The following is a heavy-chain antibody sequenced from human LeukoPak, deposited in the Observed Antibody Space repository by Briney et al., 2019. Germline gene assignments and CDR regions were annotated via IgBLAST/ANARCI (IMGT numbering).Heavy chain of an antibody. V-gene: IGHV4-39*01. J-gene: IGHJ4*02. CDR2: IYHTGST. CDR3: ARGRFTSDIVVVVAACFDY. Sequence: SETLSLTCTVSGGSISSSSYYWGWIRQPAGRGLEWIGGIYHTGSTFYNPSLKSRVTISVDTSKNQFSLNLSSVTAADTAVYYCARGRFTSDIVVVVAACFDYWGQGTLVTVSS. D-gene: IGHD2-15*01. CDR1: GGSISSSSYY.